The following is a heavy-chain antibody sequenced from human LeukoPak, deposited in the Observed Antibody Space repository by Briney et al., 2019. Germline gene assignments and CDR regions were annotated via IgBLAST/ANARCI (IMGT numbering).Heavy chain of an antibody. J-gene: IGHJ3*02. D-gene: IGHD6-19*01. Sequence: TTGESLQISCQGSGYSFTGYWIGWVRQLPGKGLEWMGIIYPGDSDTRYSPSFQGQATISADNSISTAYLQWSSLKASDTAMYYCARGIAVAGAPGAFDIWGQGTMVTVSS. CDR3: ARGIAVAGAPGAFDI. CDR1: GYSFTGYW. V-gene: IGHV5-51*01. CDR2: IYPGDSDT.